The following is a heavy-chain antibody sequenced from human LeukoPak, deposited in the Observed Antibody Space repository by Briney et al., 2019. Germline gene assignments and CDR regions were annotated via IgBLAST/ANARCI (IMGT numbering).Heavy chain of an antibody. CDR2: ISAYNGNT. V-gene: IGHV1-18*01. D-gene: IGHD3-22*01. CDR3: ARDTGDSSGYGPDAFDI. J-gene: IGHJ3*02. Sequence: ASVKVSCKASGYTFTSYGISWVRHAPGQGLEWMGWISAYNGNTNYAQKLQGRVTMTTDTSTSTAYMELRSLRSDDTAVYYCARDTGDSSGYGPDAFDIWGQGTMVTVSS. CDR1: GYTFTSYG.